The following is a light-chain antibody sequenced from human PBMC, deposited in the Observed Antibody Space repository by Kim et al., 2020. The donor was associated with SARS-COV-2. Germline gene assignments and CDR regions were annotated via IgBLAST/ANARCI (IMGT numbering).Light chain of an antibody. CDR3: LQDYNYPYT. V-gene: IGKV1-6*01. Sequence: STSVGDTVTITGRASQGIRNDLGWYQQKPGKAPKLLIYSASSLQSGVPSGFSGSGSGTDFTLTISSLQPEDFATYYCLQDYNYPYTFGQGTKLEI. J-gene: IGKJ2*01. CDR1: QGIRND. CDR2: SAS.